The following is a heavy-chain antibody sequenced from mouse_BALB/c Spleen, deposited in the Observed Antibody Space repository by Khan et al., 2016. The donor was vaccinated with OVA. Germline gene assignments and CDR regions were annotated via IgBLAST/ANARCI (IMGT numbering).Heavy chain of an antibody. V-gene: IGHV5-6*01. CDR1: GFTFSTYG. CDR3: ARLAYFYDSEGFAY. J-gene: IGHJ3*01. D-gene: IGHD1-1*01. CDR2: VSTGGHYT. Sequence: EVELVESGGDVVKPGGSLKLSCAASGFTFSTYGMSWVRQTPEKRLEWVATVSTGGHYTYYPATGKGRFTISRDNAKDTLYLQMSSLKSEDTAMFYGARLAYFYDSEGFAYWGQGTLVTVSA.